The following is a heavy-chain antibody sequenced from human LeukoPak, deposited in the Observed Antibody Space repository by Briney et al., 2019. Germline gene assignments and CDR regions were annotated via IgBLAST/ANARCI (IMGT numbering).Heavy chain of an antibody. CDR2: ISWNSGSI. Sequence: GGSLRLSCAASGFTFDDYAMHWVRQAPGKGLEWVSGISWNSGSIGYADSVKGRFTISRDNAKNSLYLQMNSLRAEDTALYYCAKGDDYGDYLYYFDYWGQGTLVTVFS. J-gene: IGHJ4*02. CDR3: AKGDDYGDYLYYFDY. CDR1: GFTFDDYA. D-gene: IGHD4-17*01. V-gene: IGHV3-9*01.